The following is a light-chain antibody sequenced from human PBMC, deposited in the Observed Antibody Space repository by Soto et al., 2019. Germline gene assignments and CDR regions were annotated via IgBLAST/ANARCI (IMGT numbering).Light chain of an antibody. Sequence: DIHMTQSPSSLSASVGDRVTITCRASQSISSYLNWYQQKPGKAPNLLIYGASSLQSGVPSRFSGSGSGTDFTLTISSLQPEDFATYYCQQSYSTPLTFGGGTKVETK. J-gene: IGKJ4*01. CDR1: QSISSY. CDR2: GAS. CDR3: QQSYSTPLT. V-gene: IGKV1-39*01.